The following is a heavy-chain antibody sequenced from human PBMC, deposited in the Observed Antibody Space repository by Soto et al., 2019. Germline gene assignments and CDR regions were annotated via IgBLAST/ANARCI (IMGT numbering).Heavy chain of an antibody. J-gene: IGHJ4*02. CDR2: ISYSGST. CDR3: AYGSGSFDY. CDR1: GGSVSSSTYY. Sequence: PSETLSLTCTVSGGSVSSSTYYWGWIRQSPGKGLEWIGSISYSGSTYYNPSLKSRVTISIDKSKNQFSLKLTSVTAADTAAYYCAYGSGSFDYWGQGILVTVSS. V-gene: IGHV4-39*01. D-gene: IGHD3-10*01.